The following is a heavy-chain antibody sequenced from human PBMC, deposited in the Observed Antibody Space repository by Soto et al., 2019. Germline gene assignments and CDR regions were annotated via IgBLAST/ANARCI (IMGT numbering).Heavy chain of an antibody. CDR2: INHSGST. D-gene: IGHD3-9*01. Sequence: ETLSLTCAVYGGSFSGYYWSWIRQPPGKGLEWIGEINHSGSTNYNPSLKSRVNIPVDTSKHQFSLKLSYGTAADTAVYYCARGSAVYYDILTGWKLIDNWFDPWGQGTLVTVSS. CDR1: GGSFSGYY. CDR3: ARGSAVYYDILTGWKLIDNWFDP. J-gene: IGHJ5*02. V-gene: IGHV4-34*01.